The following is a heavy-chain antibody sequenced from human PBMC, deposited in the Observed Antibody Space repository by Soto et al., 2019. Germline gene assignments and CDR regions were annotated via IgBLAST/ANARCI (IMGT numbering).Heavy chain of an antibody. CDR2: INAGNGDT. Sequence: QVQLVQSGAEVKRPGASVKVSCKASGYIFMNYAVHSVRQAPGQSLEWVGWINAGNGDTKYSQRLQGRVTITRDTSASTAYMELSSLRSEDTAVYYCARVPRYSYDIVAVPAVMFDDWFDPWGQGTLVTVSS. CDR3: ARVPRYSYDIVAVPAVMFDDWFDP. CDR1: GYIFMNYA. D-gene: IGHD2-2*01. V-gene: IGHV1-3*01. J-gene: IGHJ5*02.